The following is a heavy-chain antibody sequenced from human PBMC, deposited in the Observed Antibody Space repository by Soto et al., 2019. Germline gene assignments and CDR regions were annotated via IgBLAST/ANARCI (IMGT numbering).Heavy chain of an antibody. J-gene: IGHJ3*02. CDR1: GYSFTSYW. CDR3: ARRALPALTDAFDI. CDR2: IYPGDSDT. Sequence: KVSCKASGYSFTSYWIGWVRQMPGKGLEWMGIIYPGDSDTRYSPSFQGQVTISADKSISTAYLQWSSLKASDTAMYYCARRALPALTDAFDIWGQGTMVTVSS. V-gene: IGHV5-51*01. D-gene: IGHD2-2*01.